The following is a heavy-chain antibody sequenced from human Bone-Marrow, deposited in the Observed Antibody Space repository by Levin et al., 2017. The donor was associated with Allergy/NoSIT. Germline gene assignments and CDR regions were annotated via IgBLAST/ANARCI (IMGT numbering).Heavy chain of an antibody. CDR1: GFTFSSYA. J-gene: IGHJ1*01. CDR3: AKPPAGYCTGGVCREYFQH. Sequence: GGSLRLSCAASGFTFSSYAMSWVRQAPGKGLEWVSAISGSGGSTYYADSVKGRFTISRDNSKNTLYLQMNSLRAEDTAVYYCAKPPAGYCTGGVCREYFQHWGQGTLVSVSS. CDR2: ISGSGGST. D-gene: IGHD2-8*02. V-gene: IGHV3-23*01.